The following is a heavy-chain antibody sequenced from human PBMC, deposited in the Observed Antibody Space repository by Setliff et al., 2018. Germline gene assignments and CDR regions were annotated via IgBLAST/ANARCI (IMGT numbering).Heavy chain of an antibody. CDR1: GYTFTGYY. J-gene: IGHJ6*03. CDR2: INPNSGGT. CDR3: AREGVDSRSSTDYRYYMDV. V-gene: IGHV1-2*06. Sequence: SVKVSCKASGYTFTGYYMHWVRQAPGQGLEWMGRINPNSGGTNYAQKFQGRVTMTRDTSISTAYMELSSLRSEDTAVYYCAREGVDSRSSTDYRYYMDVWGKGTTVTVSS. D-gene: IGHD6-6*01.